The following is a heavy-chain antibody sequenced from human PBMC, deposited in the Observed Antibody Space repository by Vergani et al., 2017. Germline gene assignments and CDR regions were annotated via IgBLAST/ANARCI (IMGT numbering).Heavy chain of an antibody. CDR3: ASSSEVDTAMYVGAFDI. D-gene: IGHD5-18*01. J-gene: IGHJ3*02. V-gene: IGHV4-30-4*08. CDR1: GSSISSGDYY. CDR2: IYYSGST. Sequence: QVKLQESGPGLLKPSQTLSLTCTVSGSSISSGDYYWSWIRQPPGKGLEWIGYIYYSGSTYYNPSLKSRVTISVDTSKNQFSLKLSSVTAADTAVYYCASSSEVDTAMYVGAFDIWGQGTMVTVSS.